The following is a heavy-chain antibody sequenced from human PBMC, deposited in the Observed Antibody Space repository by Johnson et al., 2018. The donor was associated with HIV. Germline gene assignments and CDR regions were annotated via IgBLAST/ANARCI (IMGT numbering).Heavy chain of an antibody. CDR2: IYSGGDT. D-gene: IGHD6-6*01. Sequence: VQLVESGGGLVRPGGSLRLSCAPSTFSVSSNSMTWVRQAPGKGLEWISVIYSGGDTSYPGSAKGRFTISRENAKNPLYHQMNSLRAGDTAVYYCAREGMYSSYHGSFDIWGQGTMVTVSS. J-gene: IGHJ3*02. V-gene: IGHV3-66*01. CDR3: AREGMYSSYHGSFDI. CDR1: TFSVSSNS.